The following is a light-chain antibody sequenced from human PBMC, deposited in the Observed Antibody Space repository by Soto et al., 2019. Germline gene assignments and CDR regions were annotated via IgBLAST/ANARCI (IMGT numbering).Light chain of an antibody. V-gene: IGKV3-15*01. CDR3: QQYNNWPRWT. CDR1: QSVSSN. Sequence: EIVMTQSPATLSVSPGERATLSCRASQSVSSNLAWYQQKPGQAPRLLIYGASTRATGIPARFSGSGSGTEFTLTIRSLQSEDSAVYYCQQYNNWPRWTFGQGTKVEIK. CDR2: GAS. J-gene: IGKJ1*01.